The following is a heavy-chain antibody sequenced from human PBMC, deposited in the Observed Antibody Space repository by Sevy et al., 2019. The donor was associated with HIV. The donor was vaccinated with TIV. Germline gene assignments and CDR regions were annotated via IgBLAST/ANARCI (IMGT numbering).Heavy chain of an antibody. CDR2: IIPIFGTA. CDR1: GGTFSSYA. CDR3: ARKYCSSTSCYGYFQH. Sequence: ASVKVSCKASGGTFSSYAISWVRQAPGQGLEWMGGIIPIFGTANYAQKFQGRVTITADESTSTAYMELSSLRSEDMAVYYCARKYCSSTSCYGYFQHWGRGTLVTVSS. J-gene: IGHJ1*01. D-gene: IGHD2-2*01. V-gene: IGHV1-69*13.